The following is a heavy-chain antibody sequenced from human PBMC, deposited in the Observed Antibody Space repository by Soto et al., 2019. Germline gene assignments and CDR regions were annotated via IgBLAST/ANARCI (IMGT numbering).Heavy chain of an antibody. V-gene: IGHV4-34*01. CDR2: IDQSGST. Sequence: LSLTCGVYGGSPSAYSWSWIRQPPGKGLKWIGEIDQSGSTNYNPSLKSRVTISIDTSKNQFSLKVKSVTAADTAVYYCATRRGYCTNNRCYPIGVDVWGQGTTVTVSS. CDR3: ATRRGYCTNNRCYPIGVDV. J-gene: IGHJ6*02. D-gene: IGHD2-2*01. CDR1: GGSPSAYS.